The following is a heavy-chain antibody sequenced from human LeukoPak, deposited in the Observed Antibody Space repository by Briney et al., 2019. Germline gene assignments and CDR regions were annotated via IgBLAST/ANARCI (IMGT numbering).Heavy chain of an antibody. V-gene: IGHV4-39*07. CDR2: MSYSGSA. CDR3: ARSARYCSSTSCYWSWFDP. Sequence: PSETLSLTCTVSGGSIRTSNYYWGWIRQPPGKGLEWIGSMSYSGSAFYNPSLKSRVTISVDTSKNQFSLKLSSVTAADTAVYYCARSARYCSSTSCYWSWFDPWGQGTLVTVSS. D-gene: IGHD2-2*01. CDR1: GGSIRTSNYY. J-gene: IGHJ5*02.